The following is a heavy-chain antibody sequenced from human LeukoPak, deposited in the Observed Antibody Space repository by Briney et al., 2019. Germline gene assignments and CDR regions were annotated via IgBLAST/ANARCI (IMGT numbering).Heavy chain of an antibody. CDR3: AKESSGSLSFDH. V-gene: IGHV3-30*02. CDR1: GFSFSSYG. CDR2: IRYDGSNK. Sequence: GGPLRLSCAASGFSFSSYGMYWVRQAPGKGLEWVAFIRYDGSNKYYADSVKGRFTISRDNSKNTLYLQMNSLRAEDTAVYYCAKESSGSLSFDHWGQGTLVTVSS. J-gene: IGHJ4*02. D-gene: IGHD1-26*01.